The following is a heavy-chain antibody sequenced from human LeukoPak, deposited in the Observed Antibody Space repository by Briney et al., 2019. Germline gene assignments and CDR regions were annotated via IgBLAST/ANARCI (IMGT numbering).Heavy chain of an antibody. CDR3: AKIVGATGVGAFDI. Sequence: SETLSLTCTVSGGSISSYYWSWTRQPAGKGLEWIGRIYTSGSTNYTPSLKSRVTMSVDTSKNQFSLKLSSVAAADTAGYYCAKIVGATGVGAFDIWGQGTMVTVSS. V-gene: IGHV4-4*07. CDR2: IYTSGST. D-gene: IGHD1-26*01. J-gene: IGHJ3*02. CDR1: GGSISSYY.